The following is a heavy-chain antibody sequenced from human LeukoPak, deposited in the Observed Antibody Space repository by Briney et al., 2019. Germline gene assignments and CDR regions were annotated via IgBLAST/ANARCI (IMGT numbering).Heavy chain of an antibody. D-gene: IGHD2-2*01. V-gene: IGHV1-2*02. CDR3: ARDQGSSTKKNSLGLDP. CDR2: INPNSGGT. Sequence: ASVKVSCKASGYTFTGYYMHWVRRAPGQGLEWMGWINPNSGGTNYAQKFQGRVTMTRDTSISTAYMELSRLRSDDTAVYYCARDQGSSTKKNSLGLDPWGQGTLVTVSS. J-gene: IGHJ5*02. CDR1: GYTFTGYY.